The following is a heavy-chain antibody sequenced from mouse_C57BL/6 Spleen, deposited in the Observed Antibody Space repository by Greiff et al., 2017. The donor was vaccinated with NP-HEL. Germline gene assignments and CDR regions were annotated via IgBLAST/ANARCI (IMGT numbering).Heavy chain of an antibody. V-gene: IGHV2-3*01. J-gene: IGHJ4*01. CDR1: GFSLTSYG. CDR2: IWGDGST. Sequence: QVTLKESGPGLVAPSQSLSITCTVSGFSLTSYGVRWVRQPPGKGLEWLGVIWGDGSTNYHSALISRMSISKDNAKSQVFLKLNSLQTDDTATYYCAKGMRGYGNFPGDYAMDYWGQGTSLTVSS. D-gene: IGHD2-1*01. CDR3: AKGMRGYGNFPGDYAMDY.